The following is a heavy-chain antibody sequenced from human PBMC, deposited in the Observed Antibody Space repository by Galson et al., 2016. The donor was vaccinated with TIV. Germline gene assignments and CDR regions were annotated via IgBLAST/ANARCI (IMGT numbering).Heavy chain of an antibody. CDR2: IYYTGIT. CDR3: ARTTGAGIAARVLFDF. V-gene: IGHV4-39*06. Sequence: SLTCTVSGGSVSHTSYYWGWIRQPPGKGLEWIGTIYYTGITFYNPSLESQVTVSVDTSKNHFTLKLSPVSAADTAVYYCARTTGAGIAARVLFDFWGQGTLVTVSS. D-gene: IGHD6-6*01. J-gene: IGHJ4*02. CDR1: GGSVSHTSYY.